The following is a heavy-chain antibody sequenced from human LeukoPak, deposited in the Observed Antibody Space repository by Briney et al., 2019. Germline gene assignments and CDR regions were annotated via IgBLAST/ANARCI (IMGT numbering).Heavy chain of an antibody. Sequence: GRSLRLSCAASGFTFGSYAMHWVRQAPGKGLEWVAVISYDGSNKYYADSVKGRFTISRDNSKNTLYLQMNSLRAEDTAVYYCAREVVVAATGDYYGMDVWGQGTTVTVSS. J-gene: IGHJ6*02. V-gene: IGHV3-30-3*01. CDR1: GFTFGSYA. D-gene: IGHD2-15*01. CDR2: ISYDGSNK. CDR3: AREVVVAATGDYYGMDV.